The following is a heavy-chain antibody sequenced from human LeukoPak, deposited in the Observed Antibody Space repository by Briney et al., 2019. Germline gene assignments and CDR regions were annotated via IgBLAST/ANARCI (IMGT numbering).Heavy chain of an antibody. J-gene: IGHJ5*02. CDR1: GGSFTDYF. D-gene: IGHD6-13*01. CDR2: INDYTGDT. V-gene: IGHV4-34*01. CDR3: ARGRYSSWFDP. Sequence: SETLSLTCTVYGGSFTDYFWTWIRQSPGKGLEWIGEINDYTGDTNYNPSLNSRVSISLEKSKNQFSLELRSVTAADTAVYYCARGRYSSWFDPWGQGTLVTVSS.